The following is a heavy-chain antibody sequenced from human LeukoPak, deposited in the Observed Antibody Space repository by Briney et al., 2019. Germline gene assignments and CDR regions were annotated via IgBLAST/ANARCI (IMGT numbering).Heavy chain of an antibody. Sequence: SETLSLTCAVSGYSIRRNNWWGWIRQPPGKGLEWIGHIYYSGSIYYNPSLKSRVAMSVDTSKNQFSLNLSSVTAVGTAVYYCARSGPKWGDWYFDLWGRGTLVTVSS. D-gene: IGHD1-26*01. CDR2: IYYSGSI. J-gene: IGHJ2*01. CDR1: GYSIRRNNW. V-gene: IGHV4-28*05. CDR3: ARSGPKWGDWYFDL.